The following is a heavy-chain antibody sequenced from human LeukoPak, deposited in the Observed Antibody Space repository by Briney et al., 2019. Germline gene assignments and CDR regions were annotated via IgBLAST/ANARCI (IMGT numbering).Heavy chain of an antibody. CDR2: FDPEDGET. V-gene: IGHV1-24*01. J-gene: IGHJ4*02. CDR1: GYTFTGYY. D-gene: IGHD6-19*01. CDR3: ATAQWLLPFDY. Sequence: ASVKVSCKASGYTFTGYYMHWVRQAPGKGLEWMGGFDPEDGETIYAQKFQGRVTMTEDTSTDTAYMELSSLRSEDTAVYYCATAQWLLPFDYWGQGTLVTVSS.